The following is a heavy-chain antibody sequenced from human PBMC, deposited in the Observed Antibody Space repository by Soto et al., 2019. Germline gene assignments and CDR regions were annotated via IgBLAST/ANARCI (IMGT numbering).Heavy chain of an antibody. Sequence: QVQLQESGPGLVKPSQTLSLTCTVSGGSISSGGYYWSWIRQHPGKGLEWIGYIYYSGSTYYNPSLRSRVXXSXDXXKNQFSLKLSSVTAADTAVYYCARDDDSGSFKFAYWGQGTLVTVSS. V-gene: IGHV4-31*03. J-gene: IGHJ4*02. CDR1: GGSISSGGYY. D-gene: IGHD1-26*01. CDR2: IYYSGST. CDR3: ARDDDSGSFKFAY.